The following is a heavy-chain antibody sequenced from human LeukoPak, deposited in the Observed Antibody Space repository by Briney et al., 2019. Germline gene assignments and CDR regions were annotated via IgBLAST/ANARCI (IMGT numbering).Heavy chain of an antibody. CDR3: ARLVTLLDFDY. CDR2: ISSSSSTT. CDR1: GFTFSSYS. V-gene: IGHV3-48*01. J-gene: IGHJ4*02. D-gene: IGHD4-23*01. Sequence: GGSLRPSCAASGFTFSSYSMNWVRQAPGKGLEWVSYISSSSSTTYYADSVKGRFTISRDNAKNSLYLQMNSLRAEDTAVYYCARLVTLLDFDYWGQGTLVTVSS.